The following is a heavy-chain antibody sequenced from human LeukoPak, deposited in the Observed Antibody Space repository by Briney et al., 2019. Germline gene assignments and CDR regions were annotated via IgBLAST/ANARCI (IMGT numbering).Heavy chain of an antibody. CDR1: GYTFTSYY. CDR3: AKEGIGYCSSTSCLRNLDY. V-gene: IGHV1-46*01. Sequence: ASVKVSCKASGYTFTSYYMHWVRQAPGQGLEWMGIINPSGGSTSYAQKFQGRVTMTRDTSTSTVYMELSSLRSEDTAVYYCAKEGIGYCSSTSCLRNLDYWGQGTLVTVSS. D-gene: IGHD2-2*01. CDR2: INPSGGST. J-gene: IGHJ4*02.